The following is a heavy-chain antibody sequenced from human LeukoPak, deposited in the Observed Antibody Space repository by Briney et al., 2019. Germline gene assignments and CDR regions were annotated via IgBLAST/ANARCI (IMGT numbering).Heavy chain of an antibody. D-gene: IGHD5-18*01. CDR2: IYSGGST. Sequence: AGRSLRLSCAASGFTVSSNYMSWVRQAPGKGLEWVSVIYSGGSTYYADSVKGRFTISRDNSKNTLYLQMNSLRAEDTAVYYCARDAYRFYYGMDVWGQGTTVTVSS. CDR1: GFTVSSNY. CDR3: ARDAYRFYYGMDV. J-gene: IGHJ6*02. V-gene: IGHV3-53*01.